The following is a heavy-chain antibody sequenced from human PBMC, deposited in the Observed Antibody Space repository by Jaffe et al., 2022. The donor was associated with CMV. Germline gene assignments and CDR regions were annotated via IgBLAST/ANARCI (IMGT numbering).Heavy chain of an antibody. Sequence: QVQLVESGGGVVQPGRSLRLSCAASGFTFSSYGMHWVRQAPGKGLEWVAVISYDGSNKYYADSVKGRFTISRDNSKNTLYLQMNSLRAEDTAVYYCAKGAWNYYDSSGYTTYFDYWGQGTLVTVSS. D-gene: IGHD3-22*01. CDR2: ISYDGSNK. V-gene: IGHV3-30*18. CDR3: AKGAWNYYDSSGYTTYFDY. CDR1: GFTFSSYG. J-gene: IGHJ4*02.